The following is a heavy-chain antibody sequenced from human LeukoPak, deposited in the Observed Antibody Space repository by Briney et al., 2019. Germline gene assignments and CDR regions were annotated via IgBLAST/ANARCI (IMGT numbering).Heavy chain of an antibody. D-gene: IGHD3-16*02. Sequence: ASVKVSCKASGYTFTSYGISWVRQAPGQGLEWMGWISAYNGNTNYAQKLQGRVTMTTDTSTSTAYMELRSLRSDDAAVYYCARALYHRDHFDYWGQGTLVTVSS. J-gene: IGHJ4*02. CDR3: ARALYHRDHFDY. CDR2: ISAYNGNT. V-gene: IGHV1-18*01. CDR1: GYTFTSYG.